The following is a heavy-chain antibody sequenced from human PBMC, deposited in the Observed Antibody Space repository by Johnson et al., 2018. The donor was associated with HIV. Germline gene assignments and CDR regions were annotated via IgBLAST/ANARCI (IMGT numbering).Heavy chain of an antibody. V-gene: IGHV3-33*06. J-gene: IGHJ3*02. CDR2: IWYDGSNK. Sequence: QVQLVESGGGVVQPGRSLRLSCAASGFTFSSYGMHWVRQAPGKGLEWVAVIWYDGSNKYYADSVKGRFTISRDNSKNTLYLQMNSLRAEDTAVYYCAKVLGDSSSSRDAFDIWGQGTMVTVSS. D-gene: IGHD6-6*01. CDR1: GFTFSSYG. CDR3: AKVLGDSSSSRDAFDI.